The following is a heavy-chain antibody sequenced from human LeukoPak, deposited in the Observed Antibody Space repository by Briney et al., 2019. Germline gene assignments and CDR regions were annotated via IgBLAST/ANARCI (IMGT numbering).Heavy chain of an antibody. CDR1: GFTFSRNS. J-gene: IGHJ6*04. Sequence: GGSLRLSCAASGFTFSRNSMNWVRQAPGKGLEWVSYISSSGSTIYYADSVKGRFTISRDNAKNSLYLQMNSLRAEDTAVYYCAELGITMIGGVWGKGTTVTISS. CDR3: AELGITMIGGV. CDR2: ISSSGSTI. V-gene: IGHV3-48*04. D-gene: IGHD3-10*02.